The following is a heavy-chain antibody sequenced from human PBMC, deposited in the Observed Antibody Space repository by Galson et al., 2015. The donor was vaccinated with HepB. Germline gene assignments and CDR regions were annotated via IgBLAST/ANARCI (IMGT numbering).Heavy chain of an antibody. CDR3: ARPFSTSSWGWFDP. Sequence: ETLSLTCAVYGECFSDYSWSWIRQPPGKGLEWIGEVNHSGSTNYNPSLKSRITISVDTSKNQFSLRLSSVTAADTAVYYCARPFSTSSWGWFDPWGQGTPITVSS. V-gene: IGHV4-34*01. CDR1: GECFSDYS. D-gene: IGHD2-2*01. J-gene: IGHJ5*02. CDR2: VNHSGST.